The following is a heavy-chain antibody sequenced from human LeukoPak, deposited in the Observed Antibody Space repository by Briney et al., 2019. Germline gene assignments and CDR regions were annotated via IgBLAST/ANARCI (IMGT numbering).Heavy chain of an antibody. D-gene: IGHD6-19*01. V-gene: IGHV3-21*04. CDR2: ISSSSSYI. CDR3: AKDRSGWYYFDY. CDR1: GFTFSSYS. J-gene: IGHJ4*02. Sequence: GGSLRLSCAASGFTFSSYSMNWVRQAPGKGLEWVSSISSSSSYIYYADSVKGRFTISRDNSKNTLYLQMNSLRAEDTAVYYCAKDRSGWYYFDYWGQGTLVTVSS.